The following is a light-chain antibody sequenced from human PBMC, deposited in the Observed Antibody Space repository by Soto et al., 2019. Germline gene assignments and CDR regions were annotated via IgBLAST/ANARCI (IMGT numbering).Light chain of an antibody. CDR1: QSISDT. CDR3: QQYDNWPWT. V-gene: IGKV3-15*01. CDR2: GAS. J-gene: IGKJ1*01. Sequence: EILLTQSPATLSLSPGERATLSCRASQSISDTLAWYQQKPGQAPRLLIYGASRRATGFPARFRGSGSGTDFTLTISSLKPEDFAVYYCQQYDNWPWTFGQGTKVDIK.